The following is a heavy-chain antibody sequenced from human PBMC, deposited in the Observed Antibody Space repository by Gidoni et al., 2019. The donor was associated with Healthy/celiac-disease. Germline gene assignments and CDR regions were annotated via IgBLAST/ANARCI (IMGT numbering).Heavy chain of an antibody. Sequence: QVQLQQWGAGLLKPSETLSLNCAVYGGSFSGYYWSWIRQPPGKVLEWMGEINHSGSTNYNPSLKSRVTISVDTSKNQFSLKLSSVTAADTAVYYCARGDTMVRGLRNYYGMDVWGQGTTVTVSS. CDR1: GGSFSGYY. CDR2: INHSGST. D-gene: IGHD3-10*01. CDR3: ARGDTMVRGLRNYYGMDV. V-gene: IGHV4-34*01. J-gene: IGHJ6*02.